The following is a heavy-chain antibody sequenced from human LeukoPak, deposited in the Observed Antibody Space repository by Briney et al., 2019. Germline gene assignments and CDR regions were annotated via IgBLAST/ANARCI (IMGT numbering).Heavy chain of an antibody. Sequence: GSSVKVSCKASGGTFSSYTISWVRQAPGQGLEWMGRIIPILNITDYAQNFQGRVTLTADKSTSTAYMKLSTLRSEDTAVYYCAKDGVVVVATSVYYYYYGMDVWGQGTTVTVSS. D-gene: IGHD2-2*01. CDR2: IIPILNIT. V-gene: IGHV1-69*02. J-gene: IGHJ6*02. CDR1: GGTFSSYT. CDR3: AKDGVVVVATSVYYYYYGMDV.